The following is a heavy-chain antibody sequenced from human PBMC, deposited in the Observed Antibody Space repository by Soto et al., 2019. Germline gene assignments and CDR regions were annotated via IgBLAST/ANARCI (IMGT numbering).Heavy chain of an antibody. J-gene: IGHJ6*03. V-gene: IGHV4-39*01. CDR3: ARCIVYYYYHMDV. D-gene: IGHD3-16*02. CDR1: GGSISSGSPY. CDR2: ISYSGTT. Sequence: SETLSLTCTVSGGSISSGSPYWGWIRQPPGKGLEWIGTISYSGTTYYHPSLKSRVSISVDTSKTQFSLKLTSVTAADTAVYYCARCIVYYYYHMDVWGNGTTVTVSS.